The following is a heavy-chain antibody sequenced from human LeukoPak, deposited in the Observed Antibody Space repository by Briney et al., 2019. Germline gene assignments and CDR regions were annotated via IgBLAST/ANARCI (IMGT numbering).Heavy chain of an antibody. V-gene: IGHV4-39*07. CDR3: GSSHSSSWYDW. CDR1: GDSLSSSHTYY. D-gene: IGHD6-13*01. CDR2: SYFRGST. Sequence: SETLSLTCSVSGDSLSSSHTYYWGWIRQPPGKGLEWIGSSYFRGSTHSSPSLRSRVVISVDTSKNQFSLKLNSVTAADTAVYYCGSSHSSSWYDWWGQGTLVTVTS. J-gene: IGHJ4*02.